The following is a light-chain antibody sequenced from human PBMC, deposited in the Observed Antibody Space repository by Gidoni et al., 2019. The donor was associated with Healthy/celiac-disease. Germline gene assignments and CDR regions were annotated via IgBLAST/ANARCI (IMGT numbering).Light chain of an antibody. Sequence: EIVLTQSPATLSLSPGERATRSCRASQSVSSYLAWYQQKPGQAPRLPIYDASNRATGIPARFSGSGSGTDFTLTISSLEPEDFAVYYCQQRSNWPPWTFGQXTKVEIK. CDR1: QSVSSY. CDR2: DAS. J-gene: IGKJ1*01. CDR3: QQRSNWPPWT. V-gene: IGKV3-11*01.